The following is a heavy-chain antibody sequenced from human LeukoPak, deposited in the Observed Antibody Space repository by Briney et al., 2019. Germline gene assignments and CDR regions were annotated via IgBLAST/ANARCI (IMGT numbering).Heavy chain of an antibody. V-gene: IGHV3-11*04. D-gene: IGHD3-3*01. J-gene: IGHJ4*02. CDR3: ARGHKADFWSGYYLDY. CDR1: GFTFSDYY. Sequence: GGSLRLSCAASGFTFSDYYMSWIRQAPGKGLEWVSYISSSGTPIYYADSVRGRFTISRDNAKNSLYLQMNSLRAEDTAVYYCARGHKADFWSGYYLDYWGQGTLVTVSS. CDR2: ISSSGTPI.